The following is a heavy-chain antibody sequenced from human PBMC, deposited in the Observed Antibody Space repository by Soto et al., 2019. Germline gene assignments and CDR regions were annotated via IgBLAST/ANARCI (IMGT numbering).Heavy chain of an antibody. CDR2: ISSSSSTI. D-gene: IGHD3-16*01. CDR1: GFTFSSYS. Sequence: GGSLRLSCAASGFTFSSYSMNWVRPAPGKGLEWVSYISSSSSTIYYADSVKGRFTISRDNAKSSLYLQMNSLRAEATAVYYCAKPDTEKLITLGGVTMAVWGQGTLVTVSS. V-gene: IGHV3-48*01. CDR3: AKPDTEKLITLGGVTMAV. J-gene: IGHJ4*02.